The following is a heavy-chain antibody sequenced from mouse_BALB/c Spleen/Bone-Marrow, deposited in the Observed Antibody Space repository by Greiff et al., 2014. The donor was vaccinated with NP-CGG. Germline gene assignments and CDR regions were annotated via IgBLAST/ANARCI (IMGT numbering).Heavy chain of an antibody. J-gene: IGHJ1*01. D-gene: IGHD4-1*01. Sequence: EVMLVESGAELVKPGASVKLPCTASGFNIKDTYMHWVKQRPEQGLEWIGRIDPANGNTKYDPKFQGKATITADTSSNTAYLQLSSLTSEDTAVYYCARAGRGRYLDVWGAGTTVTVSS. V-gene: IGHV14-3*02. CDR1: GFNIKDTY. CDR2: IDPANGNT. CDR3: ARAGRGRYLDV.